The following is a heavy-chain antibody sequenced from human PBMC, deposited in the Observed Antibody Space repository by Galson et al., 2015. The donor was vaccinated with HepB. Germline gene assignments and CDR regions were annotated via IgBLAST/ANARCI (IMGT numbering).Heavy chain of an antibody. CDR2: TYSDGST. CDR1: GFTVSNNY. V-gene: IGHV3-53*01. CDR3: AREGNWNYHYGFDY. J-gene: IGHJ4*02. Sequence: SLRLSCAASGFTVSNNYMSWVRQAPGKGLEWVSVTYSDGSTDYADSVKGRFTISRDNSKNTLYLQMNSLRAEDTAVYYCAREGNWNYHYGFDYWGQGSLVTVSS. D-gene: IGHD1-7*01.